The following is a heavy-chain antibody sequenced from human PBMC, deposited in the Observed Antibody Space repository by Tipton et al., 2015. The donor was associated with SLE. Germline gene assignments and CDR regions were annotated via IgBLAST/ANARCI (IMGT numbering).Heavy chain of an antibody. V-gene: IGHV1-3*01. CDR3: ARGLFGSSVEGDAFDI. CDR1: EYTFTTYV. CDR2: INGGNGNT. Sequence: QLVQSGAEVKKPGASVKVSCKASEYTFTTYVMYWVRQAPGQRLEWMGWINGGNGNTKYSQRFQGRVTITRDTSASTAYMELSSLRSEDTAVYYCARGLFGSSVEGDAFDIWGQGTMVTVSS. J-gene: IGHJ3*02. D-gene: IGHD6-6*01.